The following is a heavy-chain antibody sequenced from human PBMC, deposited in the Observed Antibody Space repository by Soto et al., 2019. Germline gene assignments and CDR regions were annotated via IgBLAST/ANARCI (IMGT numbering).Heavy chain of an antibody. CDR3: AKDLGFFDY. CDR2: ISYDGSNK. V-gene: IGHV3-30*18. J-gene: IGHJ4*02. D-gene: IGHD7-27*01. Sequence: QVQLVESGGGVVQPGRSLRLSCAACGFTFSSYGMHWLRQAPGKGLEWVAVISYDGSNKYYADSVKGRFTISRDNSKNTLYLQMNSLRAEDTAVYYCAKDLGFFDYWGQGTLVTVSS. CDR1: GFTFSSYG.